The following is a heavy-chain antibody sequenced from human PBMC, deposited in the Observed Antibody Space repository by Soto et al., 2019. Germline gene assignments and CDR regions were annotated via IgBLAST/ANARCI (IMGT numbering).Heavy chain of an antibody. J-gene: IGHJ6*02. D-gene: IGHD3-16*01. V-gene: IGHV1-18*01. CDR2: ISPYTGNT. CDR1: GYIFVNYG. CDR3: VLVDNYVTPTPQDV. Sequence: QVQLVQSGDEVKKPGASVKVSCKASGYIFVNYGIAWVRQAPGQGLEWMGWISPYTGNTHSATKVQGRLTMTTDTSTSTADMDLGSRTSDDTAVYYCVLVDNYVTPTPQDVWGQGTTVNVSS.